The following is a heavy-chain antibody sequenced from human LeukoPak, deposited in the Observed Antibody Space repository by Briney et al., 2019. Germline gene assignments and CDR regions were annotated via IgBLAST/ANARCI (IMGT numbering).Heavy chain of an antibody. V-gene: IGHV3-7*01. CDR3: ARDGEGGGYY. J-gene: IGHJ4*02. Sequence: EWVANIKQDGSEKYYVDSVKGRFTISRDNAKNSLYLQMNSLRAEDTAVYYCARDGEGGGYYWGQGTLVSVSS. CDR2: IKQDGSEK. D-gene: IGHD3-16*01.